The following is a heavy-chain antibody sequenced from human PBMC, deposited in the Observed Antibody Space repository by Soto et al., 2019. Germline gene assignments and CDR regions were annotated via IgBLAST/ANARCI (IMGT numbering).Heavy chain of an antibody. D-gene: IGHD3-16*01. Sequence: PSETLSLTCTVSGGSISSGGYYWSWIRQHPGRGLEWIGYIYYSGSTYYNPSLKSRVTISVDTSKNQFSLKLSSVTAADTAVYYCARTRFDQKVYYYYYGMDVWGQGTTVTVSS. CDR1: GGSISSGGYY. CDR2: IYYSGST. J-gene: IGHJ6*02. V-gene: IGHV4-31*03. CDR3: ARTRFDQKVYYYYYGMDV.